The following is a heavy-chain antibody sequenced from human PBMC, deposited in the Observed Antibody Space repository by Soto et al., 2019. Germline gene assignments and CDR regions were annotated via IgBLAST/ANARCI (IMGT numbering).Heavy chain of an antibody. D-gene: IGHD3-10*01. CDR2: IYYSGST. CDR1: GGSISSSSYY. J-gene: IGHJ6*03. Sequence: PSETLSLTCTVSGGSISSSSYYWGWIRQPPGKGLEWIGSIYYSGSTYYNPSLKSRVTISVDTSKNQFSLKLSSVTAADTAVYYCARTYYYGSGSRSYYYYMDVWGKGTTVT. CDR3: ARTYYYGSGSRSYYYYMDV. V-gene: IGHV4-39*01.